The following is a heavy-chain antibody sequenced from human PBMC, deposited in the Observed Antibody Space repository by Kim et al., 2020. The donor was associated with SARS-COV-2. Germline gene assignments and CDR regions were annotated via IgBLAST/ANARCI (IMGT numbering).Heavy chain of an antibody. CDR1: GFTFSAYW. V-gene: IGHV3-74*01. CDR3: VRETLGAGAPEV. D-gene: IGHD1-26*01. J-gene: IGHJ6*02. CDR2: IISDGSGA. Sequence: GGSLRLSCAGTGFTFSAYWLHWVRQAPGKGLVWVSRIISDGSGATYADSVKGRFTMSRDNRKNTLYLQMNSLRADDTAVYFCVRETLGAGAPEVWGQGT.